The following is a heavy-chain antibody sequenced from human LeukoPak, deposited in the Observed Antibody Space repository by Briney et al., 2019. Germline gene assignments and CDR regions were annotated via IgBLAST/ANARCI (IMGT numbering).Heavy chain of an antibody. CDR1: GGSISSSY. V-gene: IGHV4-59*01. CDR2: IYDSGHT. J-gene: IGHJ6*02. D-gene: IGHD1-1*01. Sequence: PSETLSLTCTVSGGSISSSYWSWIRQRPGKGRVGMGYIYDSGHTNYNRSLKSRVSISVDTSKNQFSLRLSSVTAADTAVYYCARDRKGDTWNGGNAMDVWGQGTTVTVSS. CDR3: ARDRKGDTWNGGNAMDV.